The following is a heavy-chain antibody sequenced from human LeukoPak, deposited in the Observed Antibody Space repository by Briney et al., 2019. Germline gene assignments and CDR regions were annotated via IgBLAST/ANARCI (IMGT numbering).Heavy chain of an antibody. D-gene: IGHD3-10*01. V-gene: IGHV3-74*01. CDR3: AKDAVYGSGSVDY. J-gene: IGHJ4*02. Sequence: GGSLRLSCAASGFTFSNYWMHWVRQAPGKGLVWVSRIKPDGSGTSYVDSVKGRFTISRDNAKSTLYLQMNSLGAEDTAVYYCAKDAVYGSGSVDYWGRGALVTVSS. CDR2: IKPDGSGT. CDR1: GFTFSNYW.